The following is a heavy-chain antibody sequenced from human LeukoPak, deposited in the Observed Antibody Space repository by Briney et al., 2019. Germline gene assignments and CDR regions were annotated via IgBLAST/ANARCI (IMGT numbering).Heavy chain of an antibody. D-gene: IGHD2-2*01. J-gene: IGHJ5*02. CDR3: ARQESEGYCSSTSCSNWFDP. Sequence: GESLKISCKGSGYSFTSYWIGWVRQMPGKGLEWMGIIYPGDSDTRYSPSFQGQVTISADKSISTAYLQWSSLKASDTAMYYCARQESEGYCSSTSCSNWFDPWGQGTLVTVSS. CDR1: GYSFTSYW. CDR2: IYPGDSDT. V-gene: IGHV5-51*01.